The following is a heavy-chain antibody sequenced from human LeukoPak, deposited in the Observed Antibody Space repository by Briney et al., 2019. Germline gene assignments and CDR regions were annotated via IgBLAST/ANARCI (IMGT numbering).Heavy chain of an antibody. CDR1: GFTFSDYY. J-gene: IGHJ4*02. V-gene: IGHV3-11*04. CDR2: ISISGSTI. CDR3: ARSMGDDSSGYYQYYFDY. D-gene: IGHD3-22*01. Sequence: PGGSLRLSCAASGFTFSDYYMSWIRQAPGKGLEWVSYISISGSTIYYADSVKGRFTISRDNSKNTLYLQMNSLRAEDTAVYYCARSMGDDSSGYYQYYFDYWGQGTLVTVSS.